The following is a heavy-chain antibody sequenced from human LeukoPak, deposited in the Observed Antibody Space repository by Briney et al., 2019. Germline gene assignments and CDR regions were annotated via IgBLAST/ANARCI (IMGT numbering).Heavy chain of an antibody. CDR2: IYPSDSDV. CDR3: ARLTKLGSTYYYMDV. D-gene: IGHD6-13*01. J-gene: IGHJ6*03. V-gene: IGHV5-51*01. CDR1: GYNFTIYW. Sequence: GESLKISCKGSGYNFTIYWIDWVRQMPGEGLEWMGIIYPSDSDVRQRPSFQGQVTISADKSTNTAYLQWSSLKASDTAIYYCARLTKLGSTYYYMDVWGKGTTVIVSS.